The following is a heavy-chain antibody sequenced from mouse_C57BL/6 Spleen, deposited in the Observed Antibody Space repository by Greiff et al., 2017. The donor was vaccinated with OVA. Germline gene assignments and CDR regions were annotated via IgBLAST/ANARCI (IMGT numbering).Heavy chain of an antibody. CDR1: GYTFTSYW. V-gene: IGHV1-72*01. Sequence: QVQLKQPGAELVKPGASVKLSCKASGYTFTSYWMHWVKQRPGRGLEWIGRIDPNSGGTKYNEKFKSKATLTVDKPSSTAYMQLSSLTSEDSAVYYCAREEIYDGYYVFFAYWGQGTLVTVSA. D-gene: IGHD2-3*01. CDR2: IDPNSGGT. CDR3: AREEIYDGYYVFFAY. J-gene: IGHJ3*01.